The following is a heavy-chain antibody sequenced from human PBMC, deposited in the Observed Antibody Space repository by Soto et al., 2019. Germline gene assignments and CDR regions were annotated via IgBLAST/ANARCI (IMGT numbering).Heavy chain of an antibody. Sequence: EVQLLESGGGLVQPGGSLRLSCAASGFTFSSYAMSWVRQAPGKGLEWVSAISGSGGSTYYADSVKGRFTISRDNSKNTLYLQMNSLRAEDTAVYYCAKTQESDCTNGVCYTGWYFDLWGRGTLVTVSS. D-gene: IGHD2-8*01. J-gene: IGHJ2*01. CDR1: GFTFSSYA. CDR2: ISGSGGST. CDR3: AKTQESDCTNGVCYTGWYFDL. V-gene: IGHV3-23*01.